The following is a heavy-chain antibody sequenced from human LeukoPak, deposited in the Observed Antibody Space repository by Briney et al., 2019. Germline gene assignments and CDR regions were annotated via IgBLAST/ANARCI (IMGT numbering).Heavy chain of an antibody. J-gene: IGHJ4*02. V-gene: IGHV4-34*01. D-gene: IGHD3-3*01. Sequence: PSETLSLTCAVYGGSFSGYYWSWIRQPPGKGLEWIGEINHSGSTNYNPSLKSRVTISVDTSKNQFSLKLSSVTAADTAVYYCAARFWSGYYTPFDYWGQGTLVTVSS. CDR1: GGSFSGYY. CDR2: INHSGST. CDR3: AARFWSGYYTPFDY.